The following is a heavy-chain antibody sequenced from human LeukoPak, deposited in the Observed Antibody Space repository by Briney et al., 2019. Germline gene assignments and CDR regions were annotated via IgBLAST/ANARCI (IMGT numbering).Heavy chain of an antibody. Sequence: PGGSLRLSCAASGFSFRTYAMSWVRQAPGKGLEWVSGITGSGGSTSYADSVKGRFTISRDNFRNTLYLQMNSLRAEDTAVYYCARATASNWFDPWGQGTLVTVSS. V-gene: IGHV3-23*01. D-gene: IGHD2-21*01. CDR2: ITGSGGST. CDR1: GFSFRTYA. CDR3: ARATASNWFDP. J-gene: IGHJ5*02.